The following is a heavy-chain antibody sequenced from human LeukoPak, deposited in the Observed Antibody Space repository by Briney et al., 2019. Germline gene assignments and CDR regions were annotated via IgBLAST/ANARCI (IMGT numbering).Heavy chain of an antibody. V-gene: IGHV4-59*01. CDR2: SYYSGST. Sequence: SETLSLTCTVSGGSISSYYWSWIGQPPGKGLEWIAYSYYSGSTNYNPSLKSRVTISVDTSKNQFSLKLSSVTAADTAVYYCARGYYDSSGYYYFDYWGQGTLVTVSS. CDR1: GGSISSYY. D-gene: IGHD3-22*01. J-gene: IGHJ4*02. CDR3: ARGYYDSSGYYYFDY.